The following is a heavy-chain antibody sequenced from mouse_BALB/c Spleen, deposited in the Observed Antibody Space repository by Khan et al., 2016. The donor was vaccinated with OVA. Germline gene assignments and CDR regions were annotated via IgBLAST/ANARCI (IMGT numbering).Heavy chain of an antibody. Sequence: LQQSGPELMKPGTSVKISCKASGYSFTTYYIHWVMQSHGKSLEWIGYIDPFSGDTTFNQKFKGKATLTVDKSSSTAYMHLSNLTSEDSAIYYCTRHGYVAWFTYWGQGTLVTVSA. CDR1: GYSFTTYY. D-gene: IGHD2-2*01. V-gene: IGHV1S135*01. CDR3: TRHGYVAWFTY. J-gene: IGHJ3*01. CDR2: IDPFSGDT.